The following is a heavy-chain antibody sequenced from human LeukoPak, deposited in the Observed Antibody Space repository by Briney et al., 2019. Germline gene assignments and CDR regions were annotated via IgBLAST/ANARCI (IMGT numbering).Heavy chain of an antibody. CDR2: ISSSSSYI. Sequence: GGSLRLSCAASVFTFSSYSMNWVRQAPGKGLEWASSISSSSSYIYYADSVKGRFTISRDNAKNSLYLQMNSLRAEDTAVYYCARVASTTLDYWGQGTLVTVSS. CDR1: VFTFSSYS. D-gene: IGHD2-2*01. V-gene: IGHV3-21*01. J-gene: IGHJ4*02. CDR3: ARVASTTLDY.